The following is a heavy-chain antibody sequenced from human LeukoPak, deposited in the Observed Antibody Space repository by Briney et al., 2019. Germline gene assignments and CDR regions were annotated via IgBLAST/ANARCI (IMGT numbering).Heavy chain of an antibody. CDR2: ICYSGST. CDR3: ASRSSIWSGYQDTLYYFDS. Sequence: SETLSLTCTVSGGSFSGYCWSWIRQPPGKGLECFGYICYSGSTNYNPSLKSRVTMSVDTSKNQFSLKLNSVTAADTAVYYCASRSSIWSGYQDTLYYFDSWGQGTLVTVSS. J-gene: IGHJ4*02. V-gene: IGHV4-59*08. CDR1: GGSFSGYC. D-gene: IGHD3-3*01.